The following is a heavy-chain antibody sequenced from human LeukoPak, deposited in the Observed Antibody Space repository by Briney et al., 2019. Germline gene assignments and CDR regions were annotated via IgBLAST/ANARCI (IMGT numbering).Heavy chain of an antibody. Sequence: PGRSLRLSCAASGFTFSSYAMHWVRQAPGKGLEWVAVISYDGSNKYYADSVKGRFTISRDNSKNTLYLQMNSLRAEDTAVYYCARGNFWSGYSPDFDYWGQGTLVTVSS. CDR3: ARGNFWSGYSPDFDY. CDR1: GFTFSSYA. D-gene: IGHD3-3*01. CDR2: ISYDGSNK. J-gene: IGHJ4*02. V-gene: IGHV3-30-3*01.